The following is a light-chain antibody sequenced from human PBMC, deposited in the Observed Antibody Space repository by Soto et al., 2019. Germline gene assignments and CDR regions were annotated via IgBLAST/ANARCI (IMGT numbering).Light chain of an antibody. CDR2: GNG. Sequence: QSALTQPPSVSGAPGQRVTISCTGTSSNIGAGYEVHWYHQLPGTAPKLLVSGNGNRPSGVPDRLSASKSGTSASLAITGLQAEDEGHYYCQSYDKRVTAYVFGSGTKVTVL. CDR1: SSNIGAGYE. V-gene: IGLV1-40*01. J-gene: IGLJ1*01. CDR3: QSYDKRVTAYV.